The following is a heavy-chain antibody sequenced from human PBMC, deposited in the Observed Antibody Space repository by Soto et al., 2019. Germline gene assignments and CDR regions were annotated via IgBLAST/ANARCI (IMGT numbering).Heavy chain of an antibody. CDR3: ARGHWSYHYTPTELNWFDL. Sequence: PSETLSLTCTVSDGSISSINYYWGWIRQPPGKGLEWIGSNLYSANPYYNPSLRSRITISADTSTTKFSLKLNSVADAETAIFFCARGHWSYHYTPTELNWFDLWGQGTLVTVSS. CDR1: DGSISSINYY. D-gene: IGHD1-26*01. J-gene: IGHJ5*02. CDR2: NLYSANP. V-gene: IGHV4-39*01.